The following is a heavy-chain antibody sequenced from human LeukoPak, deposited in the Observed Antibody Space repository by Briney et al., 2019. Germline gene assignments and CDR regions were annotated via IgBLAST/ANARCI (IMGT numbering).Heavy chain of an antibody. Sequence: GGSLRLSCAASGFKFSSYAMSWVRQGPGKGLEWVSAISGSGGSTYYADSVKGRYTISRDNSKNTLYLQMNSLRAEDTAVYYCAKEDPEYSSSASFDYWGQGTLVTVSS. J-gene: IGHJ4*02. CDR3: AKEDPEYSSSASFDY. CDR2: ISGSGGST. CDR1: GFKFSSYA. V-gene: IGHV3-23*01. D-gene: IGHD6-6*01.